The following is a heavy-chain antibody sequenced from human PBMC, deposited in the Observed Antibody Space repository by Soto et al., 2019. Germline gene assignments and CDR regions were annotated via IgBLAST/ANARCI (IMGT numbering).Heavy chain of an antibody. D-gene: IGHD2-2*01. Sequence: EGQLVESGGGLVQPGRSLRLSCVASGFSFDHYAMHWVRQAPGKGLEWVAGITWNSGTKDYGNSVKGRFSISRDNAQNSLHLQTNSLGPEDTALYYCARDSEQVRPVAHLGATFDIWCPGTLVTVSS. CDR2: ITWNSGTK. CDR3: ARDSEQVRPVAHLGATFDI. V-gene: IGHV3-9*01. CDR1: GFSFDHYA. J-gene: IGHJ3*02.